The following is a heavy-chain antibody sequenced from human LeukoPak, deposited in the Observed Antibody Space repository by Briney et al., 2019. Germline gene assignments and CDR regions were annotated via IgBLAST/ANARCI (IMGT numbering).Heavy chain of an antibody. D-gene: IGHD3/OR15-3a*01. CDR3: AREDFFTPHS. CDR2: IGHSSIGYSSDHL. Sequence: PGGSLRLSCAASGFTFSAYYMTRIRQAPGKGLEWVSSIGHSSIGYSSDHLKYADSVKGRFTISRDNAKNSLYLQMDSLRAEDTAVYFCAREDFFTPHSWGQGTLVTVSS. V-gene: IGHV3-11*05. J-gene: IGHJ4*02. CDR1: GFTFSAYY.